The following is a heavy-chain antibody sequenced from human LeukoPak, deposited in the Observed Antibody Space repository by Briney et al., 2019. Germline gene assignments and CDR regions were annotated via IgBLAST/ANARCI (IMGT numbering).Heavy chain of an antibody. D-gene: IGHD2-15*01. CDR1: GFTLSSYA. CDR3: ARVSGLPAFDI. CDR2: ISGSGGST. V-gene: IGHV3-23*01. Sequence: LPGGSLRLSCAASGFTLSSYAMSWVLQAPGKGLEWVSAISGSGGSTYYADSVKGRFTISRDNSKNTLYLQMNSLRAEDTAVYYCARVSGLPAFDIWGQGTMVTVSS. J-gene: IGHJ3*02.